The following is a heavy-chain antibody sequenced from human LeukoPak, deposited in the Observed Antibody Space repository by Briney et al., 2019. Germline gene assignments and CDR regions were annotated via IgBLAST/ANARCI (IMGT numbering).Heavy chain of an antibody. J-gene: IGHJ4*02. CDR2: ISGSGGST. D-gene: IGHD3-22*01. CDR1: GFTFSSYA. V-gene: IGHV3-23*01. Sequence: TGGSLRLSCAASGFTFSSYAMSWVRQAPGKGLEWVSAISGSGGSTYYADSVKGRFTISRDNSKNTLYLQMNSLRAEDTAVYYCAKPLMGYDSSGYYEHDYWGQGTLVTVSS. CDR3: AKPLMGYDSSGYYEHDY.